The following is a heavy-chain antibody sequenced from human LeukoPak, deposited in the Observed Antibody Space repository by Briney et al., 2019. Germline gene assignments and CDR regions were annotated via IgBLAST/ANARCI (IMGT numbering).Heavy chain of an antibody. Sequence: GGSLRLSCAASGFTFSSYDMHWVRQGRGSGLALVSYTSSSSSTIYYADSVEGRFTISRDNAKNSLYLQMNSLRAEDTAVYYCARAPRLAVAGTEFDSLGQRTPVTV. CDR3: ARAPRLAVAGTEFDS. D-gene: IGHD6-19*01. CDR2: TSSSSSTI. CDR1: GFTFSSYD. J-gene: IGHJ4*02. V-gene: IGHV3-48*01.